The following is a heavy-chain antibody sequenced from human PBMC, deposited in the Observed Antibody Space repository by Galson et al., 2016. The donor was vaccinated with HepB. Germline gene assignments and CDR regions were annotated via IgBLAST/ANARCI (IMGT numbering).Heavy chain of an antibody. CDR3: AREASIDTYSFYYMDG. V-gene: IGHV4-61*02. J-gene: IGHJ6*03. D-gene: IGHD2-21*01. CDR2: IYVNGTT. Sequence: LSLPCTVSGDSISSGLYYWSWIRQPAGKGLEWIGRIYVNGTTNSTLSFKSRVTISVDTSKNQYSLRLSSVTAADTAVYYCAREASIDTYSFYYMDGGGKGTTVIVSS. CDR1: GDSISSGLYY.